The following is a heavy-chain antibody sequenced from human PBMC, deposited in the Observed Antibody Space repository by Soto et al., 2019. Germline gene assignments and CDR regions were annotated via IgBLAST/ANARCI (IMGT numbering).Heavy chain of an antibody. Sequence: GASVKVSCKASGYAFTSYDINWVRQATGQGLEWMGWMNPNSGNTGYAQKFQGRVTMTRNTSISTAYMELSSLRSEDTAVYYCARTVSRPTRRSPGYYYGMDVWGQGTTVTVSS. CDR1: GYAFTSYD. V-gene: IGHV1-8*01. CDR2: MNPNSGNT. CDR3: ARTVSRPTRRSPGYYYGMDV. J-gene: IGHJ6*02. D-gene: IGHD4-17*01.